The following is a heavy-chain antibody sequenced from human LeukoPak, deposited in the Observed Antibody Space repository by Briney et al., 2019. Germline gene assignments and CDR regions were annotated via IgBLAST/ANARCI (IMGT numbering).Heavy chain of an antibody. CDR2: INHSGST. Sequence: PAVTLPLTCGVYGGSLRGHYWRWIRQPPGKGLEWVGEINHSGSTNYNQSFWGRVTISVDTSKHQFFLKLNSVTAADTAVYYCARESDPITGYFYYYMDVWGRGTTVTVSS. CDR3: ARESDPITGYFYYYMDV. V-gene: IGHV4-34*01. D-gene: IGHD3-10*01. CDR1: GGSLRGHY. J-gene: IGHJ6*03.